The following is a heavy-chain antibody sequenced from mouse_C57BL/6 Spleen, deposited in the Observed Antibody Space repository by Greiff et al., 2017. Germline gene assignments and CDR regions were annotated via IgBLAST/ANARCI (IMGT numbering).Heavy chain of an antibody. CDR1: GFNIKDYY. CDR2: IDPEAGET. CDR3: ARSLILLRSPLDY. Sequence: VQLQQSGAELVQPGASVKLSCTASGFNIKDYYMHWVKQRTEQGLEWIGRIDPEAGETKYAPKFPGKATITADTSSHTPNLQLINLTSKATAVYYCARSLILLRSPLDYWGQGTTLTVSS. J-gene: IGHJ2*01. D-gene: IGHD1-1*01. V-gene: IGHV14-2*01.